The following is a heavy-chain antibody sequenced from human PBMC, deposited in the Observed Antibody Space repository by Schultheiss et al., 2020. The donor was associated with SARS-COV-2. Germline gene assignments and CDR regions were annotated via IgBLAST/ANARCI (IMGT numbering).Heavy chain of an antibody. CDR1: GGSIGGYY. V-gene: IGHV4-59*12. Sequence: SETLSLTCAVSGGSIGGYYWTWIRQPPGKGLEWIGYIYYSGSTNYNPSLKSRVTMSVDTSKNQFSLKLSSVTAADTAVYYCARDIRYRLQSTVTTNPIDYWGQGTLVTVSS. J-gene: IGHJ4*02. CDR3: ARDIRYRLQSTVTTNPIDY. D-gene: IGHD4-17*01. CDR2: IYYSGST.